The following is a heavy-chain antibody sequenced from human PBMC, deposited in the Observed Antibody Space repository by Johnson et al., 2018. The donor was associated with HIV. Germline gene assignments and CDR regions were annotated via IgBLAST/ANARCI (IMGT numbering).Heavy chain of an antibody. J-gene: IGHJ3*02. CDR1: GFTFSRYG. CDR2: IWYDGSNK. V-gene: IGHV3-33*01. CDR3: ARAERSSSGVDAFDI. Sequence: QVQLVESGGGVVQPGRSLRLSCAASGFTFSRYGMHWVRQAPGKGLEWVAVIWYDGSNKYYADSVKGRFTISRDNSKNTLFLQMNSLRAEDTAVYYCARAERSSSGVDAFDIWGQGTMVTVSS. D-gene: IGHD6-6*01.